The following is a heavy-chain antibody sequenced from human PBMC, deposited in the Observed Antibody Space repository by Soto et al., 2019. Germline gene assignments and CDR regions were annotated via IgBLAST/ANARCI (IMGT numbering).Heavy chain of an antibody. D-gene: IGHD3-10*01. CDR1: GFTFSDYY. V-gene: IGHV3-11*05. Sequence: QVQLVESGGGLVKSGGSLRLSCAASGFTFSDYYMSWIRQAPGKGLEWVSYISSSSSYTNYADSVKGRFTISRDNAKNSLYLQMNSLRAEDTAVYYCARERGSGSYYNVGYWGQGTLVTVSS. CDR2: ISSSSSYT. CDR3: ARERGSGSYYNVGY. J-gene: IGHJ4*02.